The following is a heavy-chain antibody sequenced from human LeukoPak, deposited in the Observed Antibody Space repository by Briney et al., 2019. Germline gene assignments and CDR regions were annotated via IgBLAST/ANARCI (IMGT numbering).Heavy chain of an antibody. Sequence: SGTLSLTCAVYGGSFSGYYWSWIRQPPGKGLEWIGEINHSGSTNYNPSLKSRVTISVDTSKDQFSLKLSSVTAADTAVYYCARGRGYYYGSGSYSGEWGQGTLVTVSS. J-gene: IGHJ4*02. CDR3: ARGRGYYYGSGSYSGE. CDR2: INHSGST. V-gene: IGHV4-34*01. CDR1: GGSFSGYY. D-gene: IGHD3-10*01.